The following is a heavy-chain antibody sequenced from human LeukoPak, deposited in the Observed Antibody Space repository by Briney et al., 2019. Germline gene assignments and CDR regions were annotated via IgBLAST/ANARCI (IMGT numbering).Heavy chain of an antibody. D-gene: IGHD3-9*01. CDR3: ARGPRYFDWPQPIDY. Sequence: GGSLRLSCAASGFTFSSYAMSWVRQAPGKGLEWVSAISGSGGSTYYADSVKGRFTISRDNSKNTLYLQMNSLRAEDTAVYYCARGPRYFDWPQPIDYWGQGTLVTVSS. V-gene: IGHV3-23*01. J-gene: IGHJ4*02. CDR2: ISGSGGST. CDR1: GFTFSSYA.